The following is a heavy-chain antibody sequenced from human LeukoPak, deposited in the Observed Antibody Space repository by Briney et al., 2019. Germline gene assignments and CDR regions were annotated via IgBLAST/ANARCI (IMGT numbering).Heavy chain of an antibody. J-gene: IGHJ4*02. CDR1: GFTFSSYS. CDR3: ARGRSYYDSSSYFPPPE. D-gene: IGHD3-22*01. Sequence: PGGSLRLSCAASGFTFSSYSMNWVRQPPGKGLEWIGEINHSGSTNYNPSLKSRVTISVDTSKNQFSLKLSSVTAADTAVYYCARGRSYYDSSSYFPPPEWGQGTPVTVSS. CDR2: INHSGST. V-gene: IGHV4-34*01.